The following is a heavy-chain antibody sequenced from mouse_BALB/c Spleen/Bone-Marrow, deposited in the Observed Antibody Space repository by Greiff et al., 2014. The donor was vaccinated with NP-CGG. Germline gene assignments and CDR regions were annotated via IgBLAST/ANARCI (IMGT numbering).Heavy chain of an antibody. CDR1: GYTFTDYA. V-gene: IGHV1S137*01. D-gene: IGHD2-14*01. Sequence: QVQLQQPGPELVRPGVSVKLSCKGSGYTFTDYAMHWVKRSHAKSLEWIGLISTFSGNTNYNQKFKGKATMTVDKSSSTAYMELARLTSEDSAIYYCARGDYRYDETMDYWGQGTSVTVSS. CDR2: ISTFSGNT. J-gene: IGHJ4*01. CDR3: ARGDYRYDETMDY.